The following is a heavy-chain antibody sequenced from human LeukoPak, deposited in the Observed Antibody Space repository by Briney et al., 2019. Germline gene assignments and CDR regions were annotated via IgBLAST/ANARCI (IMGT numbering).Heavy chain of an antibody. Sequence: GGSLRLSCAASGFTFSSYGMHWVRQAPGKGLEWVAVISYDGSNKYYADSVKGRITISRDNSKNTLYLQMNSLRAEDTAVYYCAKDRGYIVATITYDYWGQGTLVTVSS. D-gene: IGHD5-12*01. CDR2: ISYDGSNK. CDR1: GFTFSSYG. J-gene: IGHJ4*02. V-gene: IGHV3-30*18. CDR3: AKDRGYIVATITYDY.